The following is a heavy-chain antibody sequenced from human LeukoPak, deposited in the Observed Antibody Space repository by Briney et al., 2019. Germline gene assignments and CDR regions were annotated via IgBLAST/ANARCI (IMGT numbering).Heavy chain of an antibody. CDR1: GFIATSNY. D-gene: IGHD5-24*01. CDR3: ATGGRSGMAFDF. CDR2: IYGGGNT. Sequence: PGVSLRLSCSFSGFIATSNYMAWVRQSAGKGLQWISFIYGGGNTLYADSVRDRFSISRDNSKSTLYLQMNSLRVEDTAVYYCATGGRSGMAFDFWGQGTLVTVSS. V-gene: IGHV3-53*01. J-gene: IGHJ4*02.